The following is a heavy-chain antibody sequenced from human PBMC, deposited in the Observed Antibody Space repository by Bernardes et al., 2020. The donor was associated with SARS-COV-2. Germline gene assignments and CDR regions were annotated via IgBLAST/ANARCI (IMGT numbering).Heavy chain of an antibody. CDR1: GFTFSSYE. CDR3: ARDWWEGAARRFALPNKPKKDPNYYYYYGMDV. Sequence: GGSLRLSCAASGFTFSSYEMNWVRQAPGKGLEWVSYISSSGSTIYYADSVKGRFTISRDNAKNSLYLQMNSLRAEDTAVYYCARDWWEGAARRFALPNKPKKDPNYYYYYGMDVWGQGTTVTVSS. J-gene: IGHJ6*02. CDR2: ISSSGSTI. D-gene: IGHD6-6*01. V-gene: IGHV3-48*03.